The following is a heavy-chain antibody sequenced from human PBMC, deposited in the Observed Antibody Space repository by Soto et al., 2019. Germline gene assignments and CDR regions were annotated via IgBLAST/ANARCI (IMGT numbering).Heavy chain of an antibody. CDR1: GVTFSSYA. D-gene: IGHD3-10*01. CDR3: ARGGMTMVRGVITYYSYYGRDV. CDR2: IIPIFGTA. Sequence: SVKLSCKSSGVTFSSYAISWVRQAPGQGLEWMGGIIPIFGTANYAQKFQGRVTITADESTSTAYMELSSLRSEDTAVYYCARGGMTMVRGVITYYSYYGRDVWGQGTTVTGS. V-gene: IGHV1-69*13. J-gene: IGHJ6*02.